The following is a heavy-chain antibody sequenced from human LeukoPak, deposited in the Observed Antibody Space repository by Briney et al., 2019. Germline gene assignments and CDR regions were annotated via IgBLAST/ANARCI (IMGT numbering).Heavy chain of an antibody. J-gene: IGHJ4*01. Sequence: SETLSLTCTVSGGSISSRNYYWGWIRQPPGKGLEWIASIDYSGSTYYNPSLKSRVTISVDTSKNQFSLKVSSVTAAETAVYYCERPGSSNGWYYFDYWGHGTLVTVSS. CDR1: GGSISSRNYY. V-gene: IGHV4-39*01. CDR2: IDYSGST. CDR3: ERPGSSNGWYYFDY. D-gene: IGHD6-19*01.